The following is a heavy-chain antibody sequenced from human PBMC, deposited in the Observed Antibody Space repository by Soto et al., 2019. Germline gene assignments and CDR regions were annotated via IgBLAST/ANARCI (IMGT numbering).Heavy chain of an antibody. Sequence: AGGSLRLSCAASGFGFTFSTSAMSWVRQAPGKGLEWVSTFRESGGTTHYANSVKGRFTISRDTSKNTLYLQMNSLRAEDTAVYYCAKDLVLHPSVPGYHDYWGQGTLVTVSS. V-gene: IGHV3-23*01. D-gene: IGHD5-12*01. J-gene: IGHJ4*02. CDR3: AKDLVLHPSVPGYHDY. CDR1: GFGFTFSTSA. CDR2: FRESGGTT.